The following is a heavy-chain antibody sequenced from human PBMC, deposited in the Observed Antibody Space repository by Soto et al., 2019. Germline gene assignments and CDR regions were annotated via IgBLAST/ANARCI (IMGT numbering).Heavy chain of an antibody. J-gene: IGHJ6*02. CDR1: GGSISSSNW. V-gene: IGHV4-4*02. Sequence: SETLSLTCAVSGGSISSSNWWSWVRQPPGKGLEWIGEIYHSGSTNYNPSLKSRVTISVDKSKNQFSLKLSSVTAADTAVYYCETTGYKYYEMDVWGQGTTVTVSS. D-gene: IGHD3-9*01. CDR3: ETTGYKYYEMDV. CDR2: IYHSGST.